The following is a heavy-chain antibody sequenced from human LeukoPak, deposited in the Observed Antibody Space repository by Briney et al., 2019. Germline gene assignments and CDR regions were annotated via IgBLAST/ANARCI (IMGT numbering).Heavy chain of an antibody. CDR1: GFTFSDAW. D-gene: IGHD5-12*01. CDR2: IKSKNDGGTT. CDR3: TKAIRGYSGSIDY. V-gene: IGHV3-15*01. Sequence: GGSLRLSCAASGFTFSDAWMSWVRQAPGKGLEWVGRIKSKNDGGTTEYAAPVRGRFTISRDDSENTLSLQMNSLKIEDTAVYYCTKAIRGYSGSIDYWGQGTLVSVSS. J-gene: IGHJ4*02.